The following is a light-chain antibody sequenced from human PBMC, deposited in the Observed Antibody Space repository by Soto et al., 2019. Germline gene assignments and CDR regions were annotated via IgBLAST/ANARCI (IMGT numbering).Light chain of an antibody. CDR3: QQYNNWPPT. CDR1: QSVTNY. V-gene: IGKV3D-15*01. CDR2: DAS. Sequence: QSPDTPAFSPGERATLPRRASQSVTNYIAWYQQRPGQAPRLLIYDASNRATGVPARFSGSGSGTEVTLTISSLQSEDFAVYYCQQYNNWPPTFGQGTKVDIK. J-gene: IGKJ1*01.